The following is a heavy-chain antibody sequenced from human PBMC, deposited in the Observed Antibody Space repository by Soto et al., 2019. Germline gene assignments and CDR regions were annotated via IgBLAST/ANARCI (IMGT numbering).Heavy chain of an antibody. CDR2: IIPIFGTA. Sequence: ASVKVSCKASGGTFSSYAISWVRQAPGQGLEWMGGIIPIFGTANYAQKFQGRVTITADESTSTAYMELSSLRSEDTAVYYCARTHYGSGSSYFDYWGQGTPVTVSS. CDR1: GGTFSSYA. J-gene: IGHJ4*02. V-gene: IGHV1-69*13. D-gene: IGHD3-10*01. CDR3: ARTHYGSGSSYFDY.